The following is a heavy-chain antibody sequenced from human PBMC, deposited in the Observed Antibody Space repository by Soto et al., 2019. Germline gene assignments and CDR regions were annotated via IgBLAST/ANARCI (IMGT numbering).Heavy chain of an antibody. Sequence: GGSLRLSCAASGFTFSSYWMHWVRQAPGKGLVWVSRINSDGSSTSYADSVKGRFTISRDNAKNTLYLQMNSLRAEDTAVYYCARDSLDGVAICGVVIPDYYYDGLDVWGQGTTVTVSS. V-gene: IGHV3-74*01. J-gene: IGHJ6*01. D-gene: IGHD3-3*01. CDR3: ARDSLDGVAICGVVIPDYYYDGLDV. CDR1: GFTFSSYW. CDR2: INSDGSST.